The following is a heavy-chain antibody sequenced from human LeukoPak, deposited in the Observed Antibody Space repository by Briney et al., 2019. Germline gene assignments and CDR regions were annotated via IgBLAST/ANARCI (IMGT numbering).Heavy chain of an antibody. CDR1: GGTFSSYA. CDR2: ISAYNGNT. D-gene: IGHD2-15*01. CDR3: ARGYTPYYFDY. J-gene: IGHJ4*02. Sequence: ASVKVSCKASGGTFSSYAISWVRQAPGQGLEWMGWISAYNGNTNYAQKLQGRVTMTTDTSTSTAYMELRSLRSDDTAVYYCARGYTPYYFDYWGQGTLVTVSS. V-gene: IGHV1-18*01.